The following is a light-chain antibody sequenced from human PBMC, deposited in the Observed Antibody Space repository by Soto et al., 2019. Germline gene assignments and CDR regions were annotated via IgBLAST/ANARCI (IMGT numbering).Light chain of an antibody. CDR2: GAS. V-gene: IGKV3-15*01. Sequence: EIVMTQSPATLSVSPGERATLSCRASQSVSSSLAWYQQKPGQAPRLLIYGASTRNTGIPARFSGSGSGTEFTLTISSLQSEDFAVYYCQQYNDWPPLTFGGGTKVEIK. J-gene: IGKJ4*01. CDR1: QSVSSS. CDR3: QQYNDWPPLT.